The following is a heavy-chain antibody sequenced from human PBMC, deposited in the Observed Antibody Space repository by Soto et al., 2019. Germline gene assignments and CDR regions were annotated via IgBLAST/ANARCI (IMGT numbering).Heavy chain of an antibody. CDR2: IYTSGST. Sequence: SETLSLTCTVSGDSISRGFYYWSWIRQPAGKGLEWIGRIYTSGSTNYNPSLKSRVTMSLDTSKNQFSLKLTSVTAADTALYYCARGNCSSPNCYSFSGYYGMDVWGQGTTVTVSS. CDR3: ARGNCSSPNCYSFSGYYGMDV. D-gene: IGHD2-2*01. V-gene: IGHV4-61*02. CDR1: GDSISRGFYY. J-gene: IGHJ6*02.